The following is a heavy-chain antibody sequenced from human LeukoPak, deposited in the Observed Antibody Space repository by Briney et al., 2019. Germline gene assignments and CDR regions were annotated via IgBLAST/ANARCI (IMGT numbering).Heavy chain of an antibody. CDR1: GFTFDDYG. CDR3: ARGRGDTAMVMSYYMDV. V-gene: IGHV3-20*04. CDR2: INWNGGST. J-gene: IGHJ6*03. Sequence: GGSLRLSCAASGFTFDDYGMSWVRQAPGKGLEWVSGINWNGGSTGYADSVKGRFTISRDNAKNSLYLQMNSLRAEDTAVYYCARGRGDTAMVMSYYMDVWGKGTTVTVSS. D-gene: IGHD5-18*01.